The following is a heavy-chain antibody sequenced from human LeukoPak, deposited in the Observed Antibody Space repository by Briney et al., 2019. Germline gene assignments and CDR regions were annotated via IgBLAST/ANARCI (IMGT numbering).Heavy chain of an antibody. CDR2: ISYDGSNK. D-gene: IGHD3-3*01. CDR1: RFTFSSYA. CDR3: AREGGISIFGVVIN. J-gene: IGHJ4*02. V-gene: IGHV3-30*04. Sequence: PGGSLRLSCAASRFTFSSYAMHWVRQAPGKGLEWVAVISYDGSNKYYADSVKGRFTISRDNSKNTLYLQMNSLRAEDTAVYYCAREGGISIFGVVINWGQGTLVTVSS.